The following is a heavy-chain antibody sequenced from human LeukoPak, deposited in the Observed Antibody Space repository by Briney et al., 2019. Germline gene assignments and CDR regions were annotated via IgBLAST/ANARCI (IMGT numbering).Heavy chain of an antibody. D-gene: IGHD2-21*02. V-gene: IGHV4-59*01. CDR1: GGSISSYY. CDR3: ARGHCGGDCYSGNPGYYFDY. Sequence: SETLSLTCTVSGGSISSYYWSWIRQPPGKGLEWIGYIYYSGSTNYNPSLKSRVTISVDTSKNQFSLKLSSVTAADTAVYYCARGHCGGDCYSGNPGYYFDYWGQGTLVTVSS. J-gene: IGHJ4*02. CDR2: IYYSGST.